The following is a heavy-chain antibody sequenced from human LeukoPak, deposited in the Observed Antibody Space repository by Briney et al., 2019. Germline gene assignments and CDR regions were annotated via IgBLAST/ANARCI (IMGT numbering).Heavy chain of an antibody. V-gene: IGHV3-74*01. J-gene: IGHJ4*02. CDR1: GFTFSSYW. CDR3: AKGGTHYYGSGEGVGY. CDR2: INSDGSST. D-gene: IGHD3-10*01. Sequence: HSGGPLRLSCAASGFTFSSYWMHWVRQAPGKGLVWVSRINSDGSSTSYADSVKGRFTISRDNAKNTLYLQMNSLRAEDTAVYYCAKGGTHYYGSGEGVGYWGQGTLVTVSS.